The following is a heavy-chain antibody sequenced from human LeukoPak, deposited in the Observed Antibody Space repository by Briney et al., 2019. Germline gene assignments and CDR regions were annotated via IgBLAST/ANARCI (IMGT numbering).Heavy chain of an antibody. D-gene: IGHD3-3*01. CDR1: GYTFTSYD. CDR2: MNPNSGNT. V-gene: IGHV1-8*03. CDR3: ARGRAPNYDFWSGYYGGVYYFDY. J-gene: IGHJ4*02. Sequence: ASVKVSCKASGYTFTSYDINWVRQATGQGLEWMGWMNPNSGNTGYAQKFQGRVTITRNTSISTAYMELSSLRSEDTAVYYCARGRAPNYDFWSGYYGGVYYFDYWGQGTVVTVSS.